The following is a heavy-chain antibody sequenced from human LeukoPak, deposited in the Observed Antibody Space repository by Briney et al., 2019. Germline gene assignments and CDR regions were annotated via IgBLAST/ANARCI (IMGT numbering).Heavy chain of an antibody. CDR2: IYYSGST. J-gene: IGHJ3*02. CDR3: ARPDIDAFDI. Sequence: SETLSLTCTVSGGSITSSSYYWGWIRQPPGKGLEWIGNIYYSGSTYYNPSLKSRVTISVDTSKNQFSLKLSSVTAADTAVYYSARPDIDAFDIWGQGTMVTVSS. CDR1: GGSITSSSYY. V-gene: IGHV4-39*01.